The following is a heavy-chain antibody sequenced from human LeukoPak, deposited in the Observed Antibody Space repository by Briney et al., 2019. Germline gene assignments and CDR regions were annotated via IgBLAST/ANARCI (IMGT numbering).Heavy chain of an antibody. CDR2: INHSGST. CDR1: GGSFSGYY. V-gene: IGHV4-34*01. CDR3: ARHWGGRSTRYYMDV. D-gene: IGHD1-26*01. J-gene: IGHJ6*03. Sequence: SETLSLTCAVYGGSFSGYYWSWIRQPPGKGLEWIGEINHSGSTNYNPPLKSRVTISVDTSKNQFSLKLSSVTAADTAVYYCARHWGGRSTRYYMDVWGKGTTVTVSS.